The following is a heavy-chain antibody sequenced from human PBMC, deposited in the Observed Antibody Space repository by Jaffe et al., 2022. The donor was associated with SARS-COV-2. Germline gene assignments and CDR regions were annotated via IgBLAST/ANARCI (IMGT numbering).Heavy chain of an antibody. J-gene: IGHJ3*02. CDR3: ARPDYDILTGYYTPPTAIDI. Sequence: QLQLQESGPGLVKPSETLSLTCTVSGGSISSSSYYWGWIRQPPGKGLEWIGSIYYSGSTYYNPSLKSRVTISVDTSKNQFSLKLSSVTAADTAVYYCARPDYDILTGYYTPPTAIDIWGQGTMVTVSS. V-gene: IGHV4-39*01. CDR2: IYYSGST. D-gene: IGHD3-9*01. CDR1: GGSISSSSYY.